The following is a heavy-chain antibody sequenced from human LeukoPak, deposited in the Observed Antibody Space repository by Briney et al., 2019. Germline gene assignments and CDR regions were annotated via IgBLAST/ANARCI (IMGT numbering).Heavy chain of an antibody. V-gene: IGHV3-11*01. CDR2: IGTSGSTI. D-gene: IGHD5-24*01. CDR3: ARASEMATIGFPDY. J-gene: IGHJ4*02. Sequence: GGSLRLSCAASGFIFSDFYMSWIRQAPGKGLEWVSDIGTSGSTIYYADSVKGRFTISRDNAKNSLYLQMNSLRAEDTAVYYCARASEMATIGFPDYWGQGTLVTVSS. CDR1: GFIFSDFY.